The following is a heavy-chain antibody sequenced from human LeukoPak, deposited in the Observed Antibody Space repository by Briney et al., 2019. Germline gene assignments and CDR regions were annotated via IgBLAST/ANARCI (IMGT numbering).Heavy chain of an antibody. V-gene: IGHV4-34*01. CDR3: AGLIRPGWFDP. J-gene: IGHJ5*02. Sequence: SETLSLTCAVYGGSFSGYYCSWIRQTPGKGLEWIGEINHGGSTSYNPSLKSRLTISVGSANNHFSLKLSSVTAADTAVYYCAGLIRPGWFDPWGQGTLVTVSS. D-gene: IGHD1-14*01. CDR2: INHGGST. CDR1: GGSFSGYY.